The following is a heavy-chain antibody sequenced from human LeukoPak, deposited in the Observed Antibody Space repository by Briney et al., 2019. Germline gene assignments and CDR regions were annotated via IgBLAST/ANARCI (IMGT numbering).Heavy chain of an antibody. J-gene: IGHJ6*02. Sequence: ASVKVSCKASGYTFTSYGISWVRQAPGQGLEWMGWISAYNGNTNYAQKLQGRVTMTTDTSTSTAYMELRSLRSDDTAVYYCAGYCSSGSCYPYYYYYGMDVWGQGTTVTVSS. CDR2: ISAYNGNT. D-gene: IGHD2-15*01. V-gene: IGHV1-18*01. CDR1: GYTFTSYG. CDR3: AGYCSSGSCYPYYYYYGMDV.